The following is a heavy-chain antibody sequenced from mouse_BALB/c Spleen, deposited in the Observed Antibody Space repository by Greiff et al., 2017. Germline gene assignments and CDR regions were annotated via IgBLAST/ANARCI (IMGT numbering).Heavy chain of an antibody. J-gene: IGHJ4*01. V-gene: IGHV2-5-1*01. Sequence: QVHVKQSGPSLVQPSQSLSITCTVSGFSLTSYGVHWVRQSPGKGLEWLGVIWRGGSTDYNAAFMSRLSITKDNSKSQVFFKMNSLQADDTAIYYCAKNGYGSSSYAMDYWGQGTSVTVSS. D-gene: IGHD1-1*01. CDR3: AKNGYGSSSYAMDY. CDR2: IWRGGST. CDR1: GFSLTSYG.